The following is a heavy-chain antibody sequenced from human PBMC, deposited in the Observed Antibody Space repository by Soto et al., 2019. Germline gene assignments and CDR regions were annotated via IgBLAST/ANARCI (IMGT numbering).Heavy chain of an antibody. Sequence: EVQLVESGGGLVQPGRSLRLSCAASGFTFDDYAMHWVRQAPGKGLEWVSGISWNSGTIVYADSVKGRFNTSRDNAXTXQXLEMNSLRGEDTALYYCAEDMRGESSSSRYYYGLDVWGQGTTVTVSS. CDR3: AEDMRGESSSSRYYYGLDV. CDR2: ISWNSGTI. D-gene: IGHD6-13*01. CDR1: GFTFDDYA. J-gene: IGHJ6*02. V-gene: IGHV3-9*01.